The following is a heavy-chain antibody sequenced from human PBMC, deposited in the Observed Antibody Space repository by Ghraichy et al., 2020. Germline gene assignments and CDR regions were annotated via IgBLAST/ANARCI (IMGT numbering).Heavy chain of an antibody. Sequence: SGPTLVKPTQTLTLTCTFSGFSLTTSGMCVSWIRQPPGKALEWLAFIGWNDDKYYSTSLKTRLTISKDTSKNQVVLTLTNMDPVDTATYYCARMPHTRGELDYWGQGALVTVSS. D-gene: IGHD1-1*01. J-gene: IGHJ4*02. CDR1: GFSLTTSGMC. CDR2: IGWNDDK. CDR3: ARMPHTRGELDY. V-gene: IGHV2-70*01.